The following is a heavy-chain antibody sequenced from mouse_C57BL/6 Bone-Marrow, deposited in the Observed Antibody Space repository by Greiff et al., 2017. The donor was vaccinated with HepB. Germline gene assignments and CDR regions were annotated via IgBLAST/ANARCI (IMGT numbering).Heavy chain of an antibody. D-gene: IGHD1-1*01. V-gene: IGHV1-26*01. CDR2: INPNNGGT. J-gene: IGHJ1*03. CDR1: GYTFTDYY. CDR3: ARLGHYYGSSRHWYFDV. Sequence: VQLQQSGPELVKPGASVKISCKASGYTFTDYYMNWVKQSHGKSLEWIGDINPNNGGTSYNQKFKGKATLTVDKSSSTAYMELRSLTSEDSAVYYCARLGHYYGSSRHWYFDVWGTGTTVTVSS.